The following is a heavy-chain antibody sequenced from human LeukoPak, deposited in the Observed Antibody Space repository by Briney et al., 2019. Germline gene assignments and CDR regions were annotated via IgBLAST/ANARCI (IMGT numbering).Heavy chain of an antibody. J-gene: IGHJ4*02. V-gene: IGHV3-23*01. Sequence: EGSLRLSGAASGFTFSSYAMSWVRQAPGKGLEWVSAISGSGGSTYYADSVKGRFTISRDNSKNTLYLQMNSLRAEDTAVYYCAKDLLLWFGELTSLFDYWGQGTLVTVSS. CDR1: GFTFSSYA. D-gene: IGHD3-10*01. CDR3: AKDLLLWFGELTSLFDY. CDR2: ISGSGGST.